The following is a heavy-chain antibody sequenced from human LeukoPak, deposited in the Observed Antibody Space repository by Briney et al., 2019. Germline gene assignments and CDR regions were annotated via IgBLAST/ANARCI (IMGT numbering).Heavy chain of an antibody. CDR1: GGSISSYY. Sequence: NPSETLSLTCTVSGGSISSYYWGWIRQPPGKGLEWIGYIYTSGSTNYNPSLKSRVTISVDTSKNQFSLKLSSVTAADTAVYYCARLVAAAGTRPYYYYMDVWGKGTTVTVSS. D-gene: IGHD6-13*01. CDR2: IYTSGST. CDR3: ARLVAAAGTRPYYYYMDV. V-gene: IGHV4-4*09. J-gene: IGHJ6*03.